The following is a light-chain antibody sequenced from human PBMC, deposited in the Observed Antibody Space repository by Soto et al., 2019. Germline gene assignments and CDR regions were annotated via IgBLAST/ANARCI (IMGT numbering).Light chain of an antibody. Sequence: DLQLTQSPSSLSASVGDRVTITCQASHDISNYLNWYQQKPGKAPKLLIFDTSTLETGVPSRFSGSGSGTHFTFTISSLQPEDVATYYCQQFHNLPYTFGQGTKL. CDR3: QQFHNLPYT. J-gene: IGKJ2*01. CDR1: HDISNY. CDR2: DTS. V-gene: IGKV1-33*01.